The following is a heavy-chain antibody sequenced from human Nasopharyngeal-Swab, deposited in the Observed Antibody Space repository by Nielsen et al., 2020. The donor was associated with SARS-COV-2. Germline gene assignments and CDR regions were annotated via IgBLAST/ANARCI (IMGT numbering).Heavy chain of an antibody. CDR1: GGTFSSYA. J-gene: IGHJ4*02. CDR3: ARLNSGSYFLDY. D-gene: IGHD1-26*01. CDR2: IIPILGIA. V-gene: IGHV1-69*10. Sequence: SVKVSCKASGGTFSSYAISWVRQAPGQGLEWMGGIIPILGIANYAQKFQGRVTITADKSTSTVYMELSSLRSEDTAVYYCARLNSGSYFLDYWGQGTLVTVSS.